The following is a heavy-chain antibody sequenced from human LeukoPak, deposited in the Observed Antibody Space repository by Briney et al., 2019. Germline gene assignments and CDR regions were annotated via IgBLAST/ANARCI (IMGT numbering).Heavy chain of an antibody. CDR1: GYIFTSYY. Sequence: ASVKVSCKASGYIFTSYYMYWVRQAPGQGLEWMGIINPSGGSIRYAQKFQGRVTITRDTSASTAYMELSSLRSEDMAVYYCARGDCSGGSCYTSWGQGTLVTVSS. J-gene: IGHJ5*02. D-gene: IGHD2-15*01. CDR3: ARGDCSGGSCYTS. CDR2: INPSGGSI. V-gene: IGHV1-46*01.